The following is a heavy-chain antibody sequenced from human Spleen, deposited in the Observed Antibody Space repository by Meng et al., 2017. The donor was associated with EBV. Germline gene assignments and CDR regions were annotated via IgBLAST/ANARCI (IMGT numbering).Heavy chain of an antibody. CDR3: ARGTDNHPYYLDC. CDR1: GGSISSGGYA. D-gene: IGHD3-16*01. CDR2: FYHGGGT. V-gene: IGHV4-30-2*01. Sequence: QLRRQEYRSGLGKPSQTLSLTCAGSGGSISSGGYAWGWIRQPPGKGLEWIGYFYHGGGTFYNPSLKSRVTISVDRSKNQFSLKLSSVTAADTAVYYCARGTDNHPYYLDCWGQGTLVTVSS. J-gene: IGHJ4*02.